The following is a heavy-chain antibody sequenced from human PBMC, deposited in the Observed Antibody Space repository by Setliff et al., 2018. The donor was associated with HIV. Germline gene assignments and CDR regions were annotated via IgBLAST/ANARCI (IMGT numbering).Heavy chain of an antibody. V-gene: IGHV4-4*08. J-gene: IGHJ4*02. CDR1: GGSISTYF. CDR3: ARGSFIGDYYYFDY. Sequence: SETLSLTCTVSGGSISTYFWTWIRQPPGKGLEWIGYIYTSGSTNYNPSLKSRVTISVDTSKNQFSLKLSSVTAADTAVYYCARGSFIGDYYYFDYWSQGTLVTVSS. D-gene: IGHD3-10*01. CDR2: IYTSGST.